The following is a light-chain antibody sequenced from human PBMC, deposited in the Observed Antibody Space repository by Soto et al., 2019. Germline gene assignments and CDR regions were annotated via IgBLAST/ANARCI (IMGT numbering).Light chain of an antibody. J-gene: IGKJ1*01. CDR2: GAS. V-gene: IGKV3-20*01. Sequence: EIVLTQSPGTLSLSPGERATLSCRASQSVSSSYLAWYQQKPGQATRLLIYGASNRATGIPDRFSGSGSGTDFTLTIGRLEPEDFAVYYCQQYGGSPLWTFGQGTKVEIK. CDR1: QSVSSSY. CDR3: QQYGGSPLWT.